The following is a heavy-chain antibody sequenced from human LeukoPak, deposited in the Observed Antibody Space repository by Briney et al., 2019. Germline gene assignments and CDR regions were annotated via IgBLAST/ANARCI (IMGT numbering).Heavy chain of an antibody. CDR2: LNHSGST. D-gene: IGHD2-15*01. Sequence: PSGTLSLTCAVYGGSFSGYYWSWIRQPPGKGLEWIGELNHSGSTNYNPSLKSRVTISVDTSKNQFSLKLSSVTAADTAVYYCARDRGGYCSGGSCYGLFDPWGQGTLVTVSS. CDR3: ARDRGGYCSGGSCYGLFDP. CDR1: GGSFSGYY. V-gene: IGHV4-34*01. J-gene: IGHJ5*02.